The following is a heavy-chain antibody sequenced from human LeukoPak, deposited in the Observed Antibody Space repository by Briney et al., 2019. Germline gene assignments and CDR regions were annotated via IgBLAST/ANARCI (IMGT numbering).Heavy chain of an antibody. D-gene: IGHD3-22*01. CDR3: TTIGLTMIATCDY. CDR1: GFSFSNVW. J-gene: IGHJ4*02. V-gene: IGHV3-15*01. Sequence: GGSLRLSCAASGFSFSNVWMIWVRQAPGKGLEWVGRIKTKGDGGTIDYAAPVKGRFTISRDDSKNTLYLEVNSLTTEDTAVYYCTTIGLTMIATCDYWGQGTLVTVS. CDR2: IKTKGDGGTI.